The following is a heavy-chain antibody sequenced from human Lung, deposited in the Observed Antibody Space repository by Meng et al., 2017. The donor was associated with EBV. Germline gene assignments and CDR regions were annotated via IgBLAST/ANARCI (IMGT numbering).Heavy chain of an antibody. V-gene: IGHV1-69*01. CDR2: LIPMSDAP. D-gene: IGHD3-10*01. Sequence: VQGVQSGAEVKKPGSSVKVSCRTSGGTFRSDAVSWVRQAPGQGLEWMGGLIPMSDAPHYAQKFQGRVTMTADESTSTHYMDLTGLRSDDTAVYYCASESGRGFTPDYWGQGTLVTVSS. J-gene: IGHJ4*02. CDR3: ASESGRGFTPDY. CDR1: GGTFRSDA.